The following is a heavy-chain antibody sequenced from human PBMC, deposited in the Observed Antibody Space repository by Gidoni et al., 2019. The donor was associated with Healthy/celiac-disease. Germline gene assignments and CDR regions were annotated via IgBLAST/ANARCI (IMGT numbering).Heavy chain of an antibody. CDR2: INHSGST. J-gene: IGHJ5*02. CDR3: ARRPRYCSGGSCHGGFDP. D-gene: IGHD2-15*01. Sequence: QVQLQQWDAGLLKPSETLSLTCAVYGGSFSGYYWSWIRQPPGKGLEWIGEINHSGSTNYNPSLKSRVTISVDTSKNQFSLKLSSVTAADTAVYYCARRPRYCSGGSCHGGFDPWGQGTLVTVSS. V-gene: IGHV4-34*01. CDR1: GGSFSGYY.